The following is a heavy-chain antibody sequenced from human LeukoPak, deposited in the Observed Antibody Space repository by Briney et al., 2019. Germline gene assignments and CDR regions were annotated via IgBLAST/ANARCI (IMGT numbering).Heavy chain of an antibody. D-gene: IGHD1-26*01. V-gene: IGHV3-21*01. CDR1: GFTYNTYT. CDR3: ARDPTSSWETAFDI. J-gene: IGHJ3*02. Sequence: GGSLRLSCAASGFTYNTYTMNWVRQAPGRGLEWVSSISSGTSYIYYADSVKGRFTISRDNAKNSLYLQMNSLRAEDPAVYYCARDPTSSWETAFDIWGQGTMVTVSS. CDR2: ISSGTSYI.